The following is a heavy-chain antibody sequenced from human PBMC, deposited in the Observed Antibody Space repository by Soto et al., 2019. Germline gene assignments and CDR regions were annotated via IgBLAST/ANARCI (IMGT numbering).Heavy chain of an antibody. J-gene: IGHJ4*02. CDR1: GYTLTSYG. CDR3: ARGRYGEY. V-gene: IGHV1-18*01. D-gene: IGHD3-10*01. CDR2: ISAHNGNT. Sequence: QVHLVQSGAEVKKPGASVKVSCKASGYTLTSYGITWVRQAPGQGLEWMGWISAHNGNTDYAQKLQGRVIVTRDTSTSTAYMELRSLRSDDTAVYYCARGRYGEYWGQGALVTVSS.